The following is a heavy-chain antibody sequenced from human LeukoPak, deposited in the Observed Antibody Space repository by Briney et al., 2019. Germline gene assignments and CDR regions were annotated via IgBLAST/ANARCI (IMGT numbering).Heavy chain of an antibody. J-gene: IGHJ4*02. CDR1: GFTFSGSA. CDR3: TVLVVPAAIGTDY. V-gene: IGHV3-73*01. Sequence: PGGSLRLSCAASGFTFSGSAMHWVRQASGKGLEWVGRIRSKANSYATAYAASVKGRFTISRDDSKNTAYLQMNSLKTEDMAVYYCTVLVVPAAIGTDYWGQGTLVTVSS. CDR2: IRSKANSYAT. D-gene: IGHD2-2*02.